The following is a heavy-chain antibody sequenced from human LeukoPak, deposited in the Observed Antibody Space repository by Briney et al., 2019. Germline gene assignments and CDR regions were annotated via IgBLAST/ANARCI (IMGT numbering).Heavy chain of an antibody. CDR2: ISGSGGST. Sequence: GGSLRLSCAASGFTFDDYGMSWVRQAPGKGLEWVSAISGSGGSTYYADSVKGRFTISRDNSKNTLYLQMNSLRAEDTAVYYCAKDPGYSYGYTPLYYFDYWGQGTLVTVSS. CDR3: AKDPGYSYGYTPLYYFDY. J-gene: IGHJ4*02. D-gene: IGHD5-18*01. CDR1: GFTFDDYG. V-gene: IGHV3-23*01.